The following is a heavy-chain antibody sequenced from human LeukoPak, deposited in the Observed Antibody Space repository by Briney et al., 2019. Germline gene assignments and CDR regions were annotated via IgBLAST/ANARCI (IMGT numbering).Heavy chain of an antibody. CDR1: GGSFSGYY. Sequence: SETLSLTCAVYGGSFSGYYWSWIRQPPGKGLEWIGEINHSGSNNYNPSPQSGVTITVETFKNQFSLKLISVTAADTAVYYGARVGVIVVVPAALGGCLDPWGQGTLVTVSS. J-gene: IGHJ5*02. CDR2: INHSGSN. V-gene: IGHV4-34*01. D-gene: IGHD2-2*01. CDR3: ARVGVIVVVPAALGGCLDP.